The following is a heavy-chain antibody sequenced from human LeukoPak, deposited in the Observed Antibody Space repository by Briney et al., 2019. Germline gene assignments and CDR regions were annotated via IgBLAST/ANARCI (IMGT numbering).Heavy chain of an antibody. D-gene: IGHD5-18*01. J-gene: IGHJ4*02. V-gene: IGHV1-8*01. Sequence: ASVKVSCKASGYTFTSYDINWVRQATGQGLEWMGWMNPNSGNTGYAQKFQGRVTMTRNTSISTAYMELSSLRSEDTAVYYCARARRGGTAMVTRYYFDYWGQGTLVTVSS. CDR3: ARARRGGTAMVTRYYFDY. CDR2: MNPNSGNT. CDR1: GYTFTSYD.